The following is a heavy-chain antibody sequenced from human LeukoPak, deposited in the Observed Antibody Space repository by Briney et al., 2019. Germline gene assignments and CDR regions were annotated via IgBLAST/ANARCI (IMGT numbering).Heavy chain of an antibody. CDR2: MYHSGIT. CDR3: ARDGWGPIIRPPRD. Sequence: PSETLSPACVVSGYSISSDFYWGWVRQSPGKGLEWIGTMYHSGITHYNPSLKSRVTISLDTSRNQFSLKVTSVTAADTAVYYCARDGWGPIIRPPRDWGQGPLVSVSS. D-gene: IGHD6-19*01. J-gene: IGHJ4*02. V-gene: IGHV4-38-2*02. CDR1: GYSISSDFY.